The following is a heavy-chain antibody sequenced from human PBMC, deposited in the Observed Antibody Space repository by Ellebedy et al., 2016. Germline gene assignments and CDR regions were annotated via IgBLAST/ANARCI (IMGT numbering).Heavy chain of an antibody. CDR3: AREGRAAMPLSAFDP. V-gene: IGHV1-46*01. D-gene: IGHD2-2*01. CDR1: GYTFTSYY. J-gene: IGHJ5*02. CDR2: INPSGGST. Sequence: ASVKVSCXASGYTFTSYYMHWVRQAPGQGLEWMGIINPSGGSTSYAQKFQGRVTMTRDTSTSTVYMELSSLRSEDTAVYYCAREGRAAMPLSAFDPWGQGTLVTVSS.